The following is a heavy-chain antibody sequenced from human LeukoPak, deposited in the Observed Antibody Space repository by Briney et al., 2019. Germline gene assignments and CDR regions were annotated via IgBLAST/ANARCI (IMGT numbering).Heavy chain of an antibody. V-gene: IGHV1-46*01. J-gene: IGHJ4*02. CDR1: GGTFSSYA. CDR3: ARVPAAGTGGLLY. CDR2: INPSGGST. D-gene: IGHD6-13*01. Sequence: ASVKVSCKASGGTFSSYAISWVRQAPGQGLEWMGIINPSGGSTSYAQKFQGRVTMTRDMSTSTVYMELSSLRSEDTAVYYCARVPAAGTGGLLYWGQGTLVTVSS.